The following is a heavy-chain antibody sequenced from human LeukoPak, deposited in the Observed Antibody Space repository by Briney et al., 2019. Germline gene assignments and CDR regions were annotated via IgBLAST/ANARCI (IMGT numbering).Heavy chain of an antibody. CDR2: IYPRDGST. J-gene: IGHJ4*02. V-gene: IGHV1-46*01. CDR3: ARDQEAFDY. CDR1: GYSFTSNY. Sequence: GALVKVSCKASGYSFTSNYIHWVRQAPGQGLEWMGMIYPRDGSTSYAQKFQGRVTATRDTSTSTVHMELSGLRSEDTAVYYCARDQEAFDYWGQGTLVTVSS.